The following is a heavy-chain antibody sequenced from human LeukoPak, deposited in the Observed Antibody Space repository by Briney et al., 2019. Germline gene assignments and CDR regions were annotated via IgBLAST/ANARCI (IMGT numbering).Heavy chain of an antibody. D-gene: IGHD3-22*01. J-gene: IGHJ6*02. CDR2: INPSGGST. V-gene: IGHV1-46*01. CDR3: ARRDGSSGYYSDYYYGMDV. Sequence: GASVKVSCKASGCTFTSYYMHWVRQAPGQGLEWMGIINPSGGSTSYAQKFQGRVTMTRDTSTSTVYMELSSLRSEDTAVYYCARRDGSSGYYSDYYYGMDVWGQGTTVTVSS. CDR1: GCTFTSYY.